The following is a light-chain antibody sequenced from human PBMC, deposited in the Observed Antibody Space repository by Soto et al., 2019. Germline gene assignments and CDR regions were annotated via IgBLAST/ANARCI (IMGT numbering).Light chain of an antibody. CDR3: SSYTSSSVV. Sequence: QSALTLPASVSGSPGQSITISCTGTSSDVGGYNYVSWYQQHPGKAPKRMIYEVSNRPSGVSNRFSGSKSGNTASLTISGLQAEDEADYYCSSYTSSSVVFGGGTQLTVL. V-gene: IGLV2-14*01. J-gene: IGLJ2*01. CDR1: SSDVGGYNY. CDR2: EVS.